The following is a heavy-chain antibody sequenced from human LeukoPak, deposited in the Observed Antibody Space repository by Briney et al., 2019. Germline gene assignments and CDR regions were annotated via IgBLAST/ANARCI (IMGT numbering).Heavy chain of an antibody. D-gene: IGHD4-17*01. CDR3: ARDGDGDPLDY. CDR1: GYTFTSYA. V-gene: IGHV1-18*01. Sequence: ASVKVSCKASGYTFTSYAMNWVRQAPGQGLEWMGWINVYNGNIYSEQKFQGRLTMTTDTSTSTAYMELRSLRSDDTAVYYCARDGDGDPLDYWDQGTLVTVSS. J-gene: IGHJ4*02. CDR2: INVYNGNI.